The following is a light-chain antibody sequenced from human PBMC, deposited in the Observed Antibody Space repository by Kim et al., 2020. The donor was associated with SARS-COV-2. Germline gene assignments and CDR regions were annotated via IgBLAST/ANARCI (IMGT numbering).Light chain of an antibody. J-gene: IGKJ4*01. Sequence: LSPGERATLSCGASQSISTYLDWYQQKPGQAPRLLITHISSRATGIPARFSGSGSGTDFTLTISSLEPEDVALYYCQQRDNWPLTFGGGTKVDIK. CDR2: HIS. CDR1: QSISTY. CDR3: QQRDNWPLT. V-gene: IGKV3-11*01.